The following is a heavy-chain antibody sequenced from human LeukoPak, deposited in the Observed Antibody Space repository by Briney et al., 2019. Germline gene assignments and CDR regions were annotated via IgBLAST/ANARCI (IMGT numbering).Heavy chain of an antibody. D-gene: IGHD3-10*01. CDR2: INHSGST. J-gene: IGHJ4*02. CDR3: ARGRGRKFGELLAYYFDY. V-gene: IGHV4-34*01. Sequence: PSETLSLTCAVYGGSFSGYYWSWIRQPPGKGLEWIGEINHSGSTNYNPSLKSRVTISVGTSKNQFSLKLGSVTAADTAVYYCARGRGRKFGELLAYYFDYWGQGTLVTVSS. CDR1: GGSFSGYY.